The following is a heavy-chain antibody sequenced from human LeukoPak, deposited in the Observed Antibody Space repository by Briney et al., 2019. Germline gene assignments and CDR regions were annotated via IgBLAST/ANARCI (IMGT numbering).Heavy chain of an antibody. Sequence: GGSLRLSCAASGFTFSSYAMSWVRQAPGKGLEWVSAVSGSGGSTYYADSVKGRFTISRDNSKNTLYLQMNSLRAEDTAVYYCAKPTGYSSGWYNYWGQGTLVTVSS. CDR1: GFTFSSYA. CDR3: AKPTGYSSGWYNY. V-gene: IGHV3-23*01. D-gene: IGHD6-19*01. J-gene: IGHJ4*02. CDR2: VSGSGGST.